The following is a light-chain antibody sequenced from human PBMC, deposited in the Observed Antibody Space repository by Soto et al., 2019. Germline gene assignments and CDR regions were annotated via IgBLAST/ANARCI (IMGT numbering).Light chain of an antibody. CDR2: QAS. V-gene: IGKV1-5*03. Sequence: DIQMTQSPSTLSASVGDRVTITCRASESVSRWLAWNQQKPGRTPKLLIYQASTLETGVPSRFSGSGSGTEFTLTISSLPPDDFATYYCQQYNAYSPAFGQGTKVEIK. J-gene: IGKJ1*01. CDR1: ESVSRW. CDR3: QQYNAYSPA.